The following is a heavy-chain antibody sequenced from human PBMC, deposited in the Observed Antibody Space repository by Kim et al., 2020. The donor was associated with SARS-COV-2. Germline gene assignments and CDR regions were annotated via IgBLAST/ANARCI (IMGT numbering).Heavy chain of an antibody. D-gene: IGHD5-12*01. CDR1: GFMFYSYA. J-gene: IGHJ4*02. Sequence: GGSLRLSCVSSGFMFYSYAMTWVRQAPGKGLEWVSGISGSGDITYYSNSVKGRFSISRDNSKSTVFLQMNNLRAEDTALYYCAKGSGSTGYDPLDFWAQGTLVTVSS. CDR3: AKGSGSTGYDPLDF. V-gene: IGHV3-23*01. CDR2: ISGSGDIT.